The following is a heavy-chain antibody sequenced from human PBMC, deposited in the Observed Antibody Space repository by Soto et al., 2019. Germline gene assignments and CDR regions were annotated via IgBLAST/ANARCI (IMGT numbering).Heavy chain of an antibody. V-gene: IGHV1-18*01. CDR1: GYTFTSYG. Sequence: GASVKVSCKASGYTFTSYGISWVRQAPGQGLEWMGWISAYNGNTNYAQKLQGRVTMTTDTSTSTAYMELRSLRSDDTAVYYCAREYGSGWGFGNFDYWGQGTLVTVSS. D-gene: IGHD6-19*01. CDR2: ISAYNGNT. J-gene: IGHJ4*02. CDR3: AREYGSGWGFGNFDY.